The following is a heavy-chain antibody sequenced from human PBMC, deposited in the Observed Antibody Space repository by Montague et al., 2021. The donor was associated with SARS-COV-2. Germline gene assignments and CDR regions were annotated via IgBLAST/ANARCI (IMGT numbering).Heavy chain of an antibody. V-gene: IGHV4-39*01. D-gene: IGHD4-17*01. J-gene: IGHJ4*02. Sequence: SETLSLTCTVSGGSVSRISSHWGWIRQPPGKGLEYIGSFYYAGGTQYNPSLKSRVTIFVDTSNDQFSLKMNSVTAADTAVYFCARLYGSSFDYRGQGTLVTVSS. CDR1: GGSVSRISSH. CDR2: FYYAGGT. CDR3: ARLYGSSFDY.